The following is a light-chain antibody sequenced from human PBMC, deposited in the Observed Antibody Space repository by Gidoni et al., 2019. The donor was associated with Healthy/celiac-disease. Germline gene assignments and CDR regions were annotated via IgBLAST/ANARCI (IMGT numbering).Light chain of an antibody. CDR2: DAS. V-gene: IGKV1-5*01. CDR1: QSMSSW. Sequence: DIQLTQSPSTLSASVGDRVTITCRASQSMSSWLAWYQQKPGKAPKLLIYDASRLESGVPSRFSGSGSGTEFTLTISSLQPDDFATYYCQQYNSYSPITFGQGTRLEIK. J-gene: IGKJ5*01. CDR3: QQYNSYSPIT.